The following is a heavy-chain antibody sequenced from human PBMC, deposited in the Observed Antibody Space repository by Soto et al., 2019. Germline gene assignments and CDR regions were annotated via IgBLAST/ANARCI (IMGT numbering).Heavy chain of an antibody. CDR3: ARDRYDFWSGYYPERGMHV. CDR2: INPSGGST. J-gene: IGHJ6*02. V-gene: IGHV1-46*01. D-gene: IGHD3-3*01. Sequence: AVKVSCKASGNTFTSYYMHWVRQAPGQGLEWMGIINPSGGSTSYAQKFQGRVTMTRDTSTSTVYMELSSLRSEDTAVYYCARDRYDFWSGYYPERGMHVWGQGNTVPVSS. CDR1: GNTFTSYY.